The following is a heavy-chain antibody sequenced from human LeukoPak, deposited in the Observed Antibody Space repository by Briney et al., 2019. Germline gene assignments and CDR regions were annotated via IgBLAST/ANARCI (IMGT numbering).Heavy chain of an antibody. CDR3: ARNRPAFDI. J-gene: IGHJ3*02. CDR2: IYYSGST. CDR1: GGSISSNY. Sequence: SETLSLTCTVSGGSISSNYWSWIRQPPGKGLEWIGYIYYSGSTNYNPSLKSRVTISVDTSRTQFSLKLSSVTAADTAVYYCARNRPAFDIWGQGTMVTVSS. D-gene: IGHD1-14*01. V-gene: IGHV4-59*01.